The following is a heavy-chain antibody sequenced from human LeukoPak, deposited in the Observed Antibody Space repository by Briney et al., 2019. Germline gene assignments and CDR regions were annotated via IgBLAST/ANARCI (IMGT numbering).Heavy chain of an antibody. J-gene: IGHJ4*01. Sequence: GGSLSLSCATSGFTFSSYGMSWVRQALGKGLEWISAISAGGDSTYYADSVRGRFTISKDESKTTLFLQMNSLRAEDTAIYYCAAPPRAGARPPYDYWGHGAQVTVSS. CDR1: GFTFSSYG. CDR2: ISAGGDST. V-gene: IGHV3-23*01. CDR3: AAPPRAGARPPYDY. D-gene: IGHD6-6*01.